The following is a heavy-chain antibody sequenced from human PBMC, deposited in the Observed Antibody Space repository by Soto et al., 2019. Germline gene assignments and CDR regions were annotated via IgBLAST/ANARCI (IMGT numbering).Heavy chain of an antibody. D-gene: IGHD2-15*01. Sequence: QVQLVQSGAEVKKPGASVKVSCKASGYTFTGYYMHWVRQAPGQGLEWMGWINPNSGGTNYAQKFQGWVTMTRDTSISTAYMEVSRLRADDTAVYYCARGGDLYCSGGSCYSWFDPWGQGTLVTVSS. CDR2: INPNSGGT. CDR3: ARGGDLYCSGGSCYSWFDP. J-gene: IGHJ5*02. V-gene: IGHV1-2*04. CDR1: GYTFTGYY.